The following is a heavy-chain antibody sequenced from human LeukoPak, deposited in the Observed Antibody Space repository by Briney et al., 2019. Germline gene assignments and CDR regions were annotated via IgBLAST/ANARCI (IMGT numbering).Heavy chain of an antibody. V-gene: IGHV4-59*08. CDR1: GGSISNYY. CDR2: IYYSANT. CDR3: ARQADTSGYYHYFDY. Sequence: SETLSLTCTVFGGSISNYYWSWIRQPPGKGLEWIGYIYYSANTNYNPSLKSRVTISVDTSKNQFFLKLSSVTAADTAVYYCARQADTSGYYHYFDYWGQGTLVTVSS. J-gene: IGHJ4*02. D-gene: IGHD3-22*01.